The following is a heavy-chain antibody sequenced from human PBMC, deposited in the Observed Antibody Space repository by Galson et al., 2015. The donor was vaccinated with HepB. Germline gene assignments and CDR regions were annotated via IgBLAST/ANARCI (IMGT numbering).Heavy chain of an antibody. CDR2: ISSSSSYI. CDR1: GFTFSSYS. J-gene: IGHJ4*02. D-gene: IGHD2-2*01. V-gene: IGHV3-21*01. CDR3: ARVVVPAAAFDY. Sequence: SLRLSCAASGFTFSSYSMNWVRQAPGKGLEWVSSISSSSSYIYYADSVKGRFTISGDNAKNSLYLQMNSLRAEDTAVYYCARVVVPAAAFDYWGQGTLVTVSS.